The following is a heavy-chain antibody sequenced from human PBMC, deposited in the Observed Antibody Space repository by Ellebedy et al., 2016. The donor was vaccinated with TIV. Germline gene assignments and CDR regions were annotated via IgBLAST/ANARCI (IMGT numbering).Heavy chain of an antibody. D-gene: IGHD4-23*01. Sequence: AASVKVSCKASGYTFTGYYMHWVRQAPGQGLEWMGWINPNSGGTNYAQKFQGRVTMTRDTSISTAYMELSRLRSDDTAVYYCAREATTVVTRGFDYWGQGTLVTVSS. CDR2: INPNSGGT. J-gene: IGHJ4*02. CDR1: GYTFTGYY. CDR3: AREATTVVTRGFDY. V-gene: IGHV1-2*02.